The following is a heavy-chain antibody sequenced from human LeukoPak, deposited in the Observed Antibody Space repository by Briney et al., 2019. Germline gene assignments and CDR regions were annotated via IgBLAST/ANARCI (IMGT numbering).Heavy chain of an antibody. Sequence: VKVSCKASGGTFSIYAISWVRQAPGQGLEWMGRIIPILGIANYAQKFQGRVTITADKSTSTAYMELSSLRSEDTAVYYCARGLNWGSSWYWFDPWGQGTLVTVSS. D-gene: IGHD6-13*01. CDR1: GGTFSIYA. CDR2: IIPILGIA. CDR3: ARGLNWGSSWYWFDP. J-gene: IGHJ5*02. V-gene: IGHV1-69*10.